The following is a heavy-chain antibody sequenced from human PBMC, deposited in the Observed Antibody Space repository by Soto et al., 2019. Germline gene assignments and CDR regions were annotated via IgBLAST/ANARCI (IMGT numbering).Heavy chain of an antibody. D-gene: IGHD5-18*01. Sequence: GGSLRLSCAASGFTFSTYTMSCVRQAPGKGLEWVSAISGSGGSTYYADSVKGRFTISRDNSKNTLYLQMNSLRAEDTAVYYCAKGVGVDTAMALWGQGTLVTVSS. CDR3: AKGVGVDTAMAL. J-gene: IGHJ4*02. CDR1: GFTFSTYT. CDR2: ISGSGGST. V-gene: IGHV3-23*01.